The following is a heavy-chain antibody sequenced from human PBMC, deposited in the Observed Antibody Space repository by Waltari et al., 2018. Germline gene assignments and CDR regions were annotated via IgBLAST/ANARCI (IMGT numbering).Heavy chain of an antibody. D-gene: IGHD6-13*01. CDR1: GGSISNYF. CDR2: IYTSGNT. Sequence: QVQLQESGPGLVKPSETLSLTCTVSGGSISNYFWNWIRQPAGKGLEWIGRIYTSGNTNYNPSLKSRVTMSVGTSKNQFSLKLTSLTAADTAVYYCAREGVPVGTRDFDYWGQGTLVTVSS. J-gene: IGHJ4*02. V-gene: IGHV4-4*07. CDR3: AREGVPVGTRDFDY.